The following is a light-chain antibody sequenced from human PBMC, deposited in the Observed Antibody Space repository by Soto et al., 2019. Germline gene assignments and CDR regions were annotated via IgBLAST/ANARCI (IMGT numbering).Light chain of an antibody. CDR1: SSDVGAYNY. CDR3: SSYTSSTTWV. V-gene: IGLV2-14*01. CDR2: EVS. J-gene: IGLJ3*02. Sequence: QSVLTQPASVSGSPGQSITISCTGTSSDVGAYNYVSWYQQHPGKAPKLMIYEVSYRPSGVFDRFSGSRSGNTASLTISGLQAEDESDYYCSSYTSSTTWVFGGGTKLTVL.